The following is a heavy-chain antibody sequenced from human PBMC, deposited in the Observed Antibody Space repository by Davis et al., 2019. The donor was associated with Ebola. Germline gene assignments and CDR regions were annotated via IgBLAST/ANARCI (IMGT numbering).Heavy chain of an antibody. D-gene: IGHD6-13*01. Sequence: ASVKVSCKASGYTFTSYAMNWVRQAPGQGLDWMGCINTKTGNPTYAQGFTGRFVFSLDTSVSTAFLQISSLKAEDTAFYSCAREPYSSSWDPFDYWGQGTLVTVSS. V-gene: IGHV7-4-1*02. CDR2: INTKTGNP. CDR3: AREPYSSSWDPFDY. CDR1: GYTFTSYA. J-gene: IGHJ4*02.